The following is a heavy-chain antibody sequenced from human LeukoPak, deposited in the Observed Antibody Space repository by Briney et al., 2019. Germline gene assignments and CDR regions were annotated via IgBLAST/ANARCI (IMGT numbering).Heavy chain of an antibody. Sequence: PSETLSLTCTVSGGSISPYYWTWIRQPPGKGLEWIGYIYYSGSTSYNPSLKSRVTISVDTSKNRFSLKLTSVTAADTAVYFCARDYGDHAFDCWGQGTLVTVSS. CDR3: ARDYGDHAFDC. V-gene: IGHV4-59*12. CDR2: IYYSGST. CDR1: GGSISPYY. J-gene: IGHJ4*02. D-gene: IGHD4-17*01.